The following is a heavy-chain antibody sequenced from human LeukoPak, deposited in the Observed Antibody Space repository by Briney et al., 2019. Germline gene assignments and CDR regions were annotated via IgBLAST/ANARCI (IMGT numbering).Heavy chain of an antibody. V-gene: IGHV3-66*02. Sequence: GGSLRLSCAASGFTVSSNYMSWVRQAPGKGLEWVSVICSGGSTYYADSVKGRFTISRDNSKNTLYLQMNSLRAEDTAVYYCARWFGGNYFDYWGQGTLVTVSS. CDR2: ICSGGST. J-gene: IGHJ4*02. CDR3: ARWFGGNYFDY. CDR1: GFTVSSNY. D-gene: IGHD3-10*01.